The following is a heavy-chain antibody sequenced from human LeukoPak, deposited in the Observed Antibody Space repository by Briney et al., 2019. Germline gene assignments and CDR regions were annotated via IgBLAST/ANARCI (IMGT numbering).Heavy chain of an antibody. J-gene: IGHJ4*02. CDR3: ARTYSSSPVDFDY. CDR1: GGSISSGGYY. V-gene: IGHV4-31*03. Sequence: SQTLSLTCTVSGGSISSGGYYWSWIRQHPGKGLERIGYIYYSGSTYYNPSLKSRVTISVDTSKNQFSLKLSSVTAADTAVYCCARTYSSSPVDFDYWGQGTLVTVSS. CDR2: IYYSGST. D-gene: IGHD6-6*01.